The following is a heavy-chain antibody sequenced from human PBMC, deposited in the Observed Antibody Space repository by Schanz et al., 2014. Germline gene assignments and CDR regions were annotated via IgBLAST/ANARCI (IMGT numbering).Heavy chain of an antibody. CDR3: VKTDAGWRFDY. CDR2: ISDRGDGT. Sequence: AQVLESGGGFVQPGGSLRLSCATSGFTFTTFAMTWVRQAPGKGLEWVSGISDRGDGTNYGDSVRGRFTISRDNSRNTVYLQMNNVGVDDTATYYCVKTDAGWRFDYWGQGTLVIVSS. D-gene: IGHD6-19*01. V-gene: IGHV3-23*01. J-gene: IGHJ4*02. CDR1: GFTFTTFA.